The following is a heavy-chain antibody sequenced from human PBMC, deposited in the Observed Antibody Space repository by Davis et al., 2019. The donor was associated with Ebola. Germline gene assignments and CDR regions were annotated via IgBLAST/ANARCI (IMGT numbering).Heavy chain of an antibody. D-gene: IGHD2-15*01. V-gene: IGHV4-34*01. CDR3: ARKRLGYCSGGSCYD. CDR2: INHSGST. CDR1: GGSFSGYY. J-gene: IGHJ4*02. Sequence: MPSETLSLTCAVYGGSFSGYYWSWIRQPPGKGLEWIGEINHSGSTNYNPSLKSRVTISVDTSKNQFSLKLSSVTAADTAVYYCARKRLGYCSGGSCYDWGQGTLVTVSS.